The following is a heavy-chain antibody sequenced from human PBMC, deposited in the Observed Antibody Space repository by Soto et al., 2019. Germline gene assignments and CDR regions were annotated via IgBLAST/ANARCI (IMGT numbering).Heavy chain of an antibody. V-gene: IGHV4-4*02. J-gene: IGHJ6*02. Sequence: SSETLSLTCAVSGGSISSINWWSWVRQPPGKGLEWIGEIYHSGSTNYNPSLKSRVTISVDKSKNQFSLKLSSVTAADTAVYYCARSPDSSGYYPRWYYYGMDVWGQGTTVTVSS. D-gene: IGHD3-22*01. CDR2: IYHSGST. CDR1: GGSISSINW. CDR3: ARSPDSSGYYPRWYYYGMDV.